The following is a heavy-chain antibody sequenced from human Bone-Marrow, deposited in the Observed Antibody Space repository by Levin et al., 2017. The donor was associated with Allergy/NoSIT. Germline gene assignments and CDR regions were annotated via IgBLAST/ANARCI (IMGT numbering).Heavy chain of an antibody. CDR1: GSSFTSYW. J-gene: IGHJ5*02. CDR2: IYPGDSDT. CDR3: TRRTHYGDFVNWFDP. V-gene: IGHV5-51*01. Sequence: GGSLRLSCKASGSSFTSYWIGWVRQMPGKGLEWMGTIYPGDSDTRYSPSLQGQVSISVDTSISTAYLHWSSLEASDTAIYYCTRRTHYGDFVNWFDPWGQGTLVTVSS. D-gene: IGHD4-17*01.